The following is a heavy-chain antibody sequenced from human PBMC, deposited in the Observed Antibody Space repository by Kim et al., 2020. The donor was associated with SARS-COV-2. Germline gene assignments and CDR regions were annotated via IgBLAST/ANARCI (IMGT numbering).Heavy chain of an antibody. V-gene: IGHV1-18*04. CDR3: ARVSGLAVAGTKKKPFDY. J-gene: IGHJ4*02. CDR2: ISAYNGNT. Sequence: ASVKVSCKASGYTFTSYGISWVRQAPGQGLEWMGWISAYNGNTNYAQKLQGRVTMTTDTSTSTAYMELRSLRSDDTAVYYCARVSGLAVAGTKKKPFDYWGQGTLVTVSS. CDR1: GYTFTSYG. D-gene: IGHD6-19*01.